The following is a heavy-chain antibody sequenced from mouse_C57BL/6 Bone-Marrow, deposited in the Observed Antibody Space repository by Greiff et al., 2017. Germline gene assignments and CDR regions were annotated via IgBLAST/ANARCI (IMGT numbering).Heavy chain of an antibody. V-gene: IGHV5-4*01. J-gene: IGHJ4*01. CDR1: GFTFSSYA. CDR2: ISAGCIYT. CDR3: ARDYDYVYYAMDY. Sequence: EVKLMESGGGLVKPGGSLKLSCAASGFTFSSYAMSWVRQTPEQRLEWVATISAGCIYTYYPDNVKGRFTISIDNAKNNLYLQMSHLKSEDTAMYYCARDYDYVYYAMDYWGQGTSVTVSS. D-gene: IGHD2-4*01.